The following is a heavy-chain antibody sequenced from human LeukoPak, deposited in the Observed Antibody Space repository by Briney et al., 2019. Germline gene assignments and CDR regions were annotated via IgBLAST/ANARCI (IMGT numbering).Heavy chain of an antibody. Sequence: SETLSLTCTVSGGSISSHYWSWIRQPPGKGLEWIGYVSDSGSTNYNPSLKSRVTVSVDTSKDQFSLKLTSVTAADTAVYYCARTGRSWPLYYYYYMDVWGKGTTVTVSS. J-gene: IGHJ6*03. D-gene: IGHD6-13*01. CDR3: ARTGRSWPLYYYYYMDV. CDR2: VSDSGST. V-gene: IGHV4-59*11. CDR1: GGSISSHY.